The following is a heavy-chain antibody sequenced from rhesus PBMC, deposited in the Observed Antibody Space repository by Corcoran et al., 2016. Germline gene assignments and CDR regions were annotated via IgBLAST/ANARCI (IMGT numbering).Heavy chain of an antibody. D-gene: IGHD6-31*01. V-gene: IGHV1-180*01. J-gene: IGHJ6*01. CDR1: GYTFTSYY. CDR2: ISPYNVNK. CDR3: TRSIAAAGPLDS. Sequence: QVQLVQSGAEIKQPGASVKLSCKASGYTFTSYYMHWVRQAPGQCLEWIGLISPYNVNKGYAQNYQGRVTITTDTSTSKGYMELSSLRSEDTAVYYCTRSIAAAGPLDSWGQGVVVTVSS.